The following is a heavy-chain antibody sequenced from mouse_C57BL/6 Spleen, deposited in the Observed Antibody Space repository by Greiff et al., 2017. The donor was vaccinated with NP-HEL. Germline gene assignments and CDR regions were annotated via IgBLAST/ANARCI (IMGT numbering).Heavy chain of an antibody. CDR3: ARTARIKY. CDR1: GYSITSGYG. D-gene: IGHD1-2*01. V-gene: IGHV3-2*02. Sequence: EVKLLESGPGLVKPSQSLSLTCTVTGYSITSGYGWNWIRQFPGNKLEWMGYISYSGRTNYNPSLKSRISITRDTSKNQFFLQLNSVTTEDTATYYCARTARIKYWGQGTTLPVSS. CDR2: ISYSGRT. J-gene: IGHJ2*01.